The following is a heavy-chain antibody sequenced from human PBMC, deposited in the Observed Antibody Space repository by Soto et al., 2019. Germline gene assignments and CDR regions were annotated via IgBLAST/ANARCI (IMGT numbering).Heavy chain of an antibody. CDR1: GFTFGDYA. V-gene: IGHV3-49*03. J-gene: IGHJ6*04. D-gene: IGHD3-10*01. CDR2: IRAKAFGGTT. Sequence: EVQLVESGGGLVQPGQSLRLSCTAFGFTFGDYAMGWFRQSPGKGLEWLGFIRAKAFGGTTEYAASVEGRFTLSKGDPTSIAYQRMASLKTGNTAMLYCARDSGPITRLRGGVDFWGKGTTVAVAS. CDR3: ARDSGPITRLRGGVDF.